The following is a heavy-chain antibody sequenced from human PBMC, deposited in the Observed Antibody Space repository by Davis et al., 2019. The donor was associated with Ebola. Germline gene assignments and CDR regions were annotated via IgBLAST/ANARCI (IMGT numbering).Heavy chain of an antibody. CDR2: IRFDGSDP. CDR1: GFTFRSYG. CDR3: AKDSKPNYGGYFFYGMDV. J-gene: IGHJ6*02. Sequence: GGSLRLSCAASGFTFRSYGMHWVRQATGKRLDWVAFIRFDGSDPYYPDSVKGRFTISRDNSRNTLSLQMNSLRPEDTAIYYCAKDSKPNYGGYFFYGMDVWGQGTTVTVSS. D-gene: IGHD2-21*01. V-gene: IGHV3-30*02.